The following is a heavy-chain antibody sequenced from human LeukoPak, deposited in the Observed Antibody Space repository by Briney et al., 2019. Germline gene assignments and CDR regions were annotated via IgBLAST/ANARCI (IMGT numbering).Heavy chain of an antibody. D-gene: IGHD6-13*01. V-gene: IGHV4-59*01. CDR2: IYYSGST. CDR1: GGSISSYY. Sequence: SETLSLTCTVSGGSISSYYWSWIRQPPGKGLELIGYIYYSGSTNYNPSLKSRVTISVDTSKNQFSLKLSSVTAADTAVYYCASSYSSKNWYFDLWGRGTLVTVSS. J-gene: IGHJ2*01. CDR3: ASSYSSKNWYFDL.